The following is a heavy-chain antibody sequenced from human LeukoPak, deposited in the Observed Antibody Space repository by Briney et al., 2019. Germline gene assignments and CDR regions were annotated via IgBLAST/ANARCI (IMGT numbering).Heavy chain of an antibody. CDR2: IKYDGDEE. CDR3: ARDHDFWSGYSSDAFDI. CDR1: GFTFSDYW. V-gene: IGHV3-7*01. J-gene: IGHJ3*02. Sequence: GGSLRLSCAASGFTFSDYWMSWMRQAPGKGLEWVANIKYDGDEEYYVDSVKGRFTISRDNAKNSLYLQMNSLRAEDTAVYYCARDHDFWSGYSSDAFDIWGQGTMVTVSS. D-gene: IGHD3-3*01.